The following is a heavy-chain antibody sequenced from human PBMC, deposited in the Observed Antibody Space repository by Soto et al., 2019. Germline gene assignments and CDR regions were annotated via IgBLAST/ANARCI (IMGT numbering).Heavy chain of an antibody. Sequence: QVQLVEAGGGVVQPGRSLRLSCAASGFTFSNYIMHCVRQAPGKGLEWVAIILHDGNNKYYADSVKGRFTISRDNSKNTLYLQMNRLRTEDTDIYYCARDDEGGSSCDLGYWGQGTLVTVSS. V-gene: IGHV3-30-3*01. CDR2: ILHDGNNK. CDR1: GFTFSNYI. D-gene: IGHD1-26*01. CDR3: ARDDEGGSSCDLGY. J-gene: IGHJ4*02.